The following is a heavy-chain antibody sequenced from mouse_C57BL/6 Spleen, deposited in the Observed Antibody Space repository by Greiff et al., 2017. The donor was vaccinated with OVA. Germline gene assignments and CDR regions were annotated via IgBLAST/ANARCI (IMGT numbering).Heavy chain of an antibody. V-gene: IGHV1-53*01. CDR1: GYTFTSYW. Sequence: QVQLQQPGPELVKPGASVKLSCKASGYTFTSYWMHWVKQRPGQGLEWIGNINPSNGGTNYNEKFKSKATLTVDKSSSTAYMQLSSLTSEDSAVYYCARSLTGTGAWFAYWGQGTLVTGSA. CDR3: ARSLTGTGAWFAY. D-gene: IGHD4-1*01. CDR2: INPSNGGT. J-gene: IGHJ3*01.